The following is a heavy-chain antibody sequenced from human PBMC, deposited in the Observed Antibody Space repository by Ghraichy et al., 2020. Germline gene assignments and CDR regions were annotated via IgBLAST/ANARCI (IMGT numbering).Heavy chain of an antibody. CDR1: GFSLSDTMVG. D-gene: IGHD4-11*01. CDR2: IFSNDEK. J-gene: IGHJ5*02. CDR3: ARIYRNAFDLDL. Sequence: SGPTLVKPTETLTLTCTVSGFSLSDTMVGVTWIRQPPGKALEWLAHIFSNDEKSYRTSLKTRLTISKDTSKSRVVLSMTNMDPMDTATYYCARIYRNAFDLDLWGQGTMVTVSS. V-gene: IGHV2-26*01.